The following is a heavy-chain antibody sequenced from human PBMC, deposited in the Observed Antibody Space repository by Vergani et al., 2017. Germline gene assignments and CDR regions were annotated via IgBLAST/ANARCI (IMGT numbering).Heavy chain of an antibody. CDR1: GGSISSGGYS. CDR2: IYHSGST. Sequence: QLQLQESGSGLVKPSQTLSLTCAVSGGSISSGGYSWSWIRQPPGKGLEWIGYIYHSGSTYYNPSLKSRVTISVDRSKNQFSLKLSSVTAADTAVYSCAREGGSGSWDSDAFDIWGQGTMVTVSS. V-gene: IGHV4-30-2*01. D-gene: IGHD3-10*01. J-gene: IGHJ3*02. CDR3: AREGGSGSWDSDAFDI.